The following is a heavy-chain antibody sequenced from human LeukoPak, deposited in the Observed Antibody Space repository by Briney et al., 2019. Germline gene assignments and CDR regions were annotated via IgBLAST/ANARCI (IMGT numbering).Heavy chain of an antibody. CDR1: GFTFSGYG. V-gene: IGHV3-23*01. D-gene: IGHD3-3*01. CDR2: ISGSGGST. Sequence: PGGSLRLSCAASGFTFSGYGMSWVRQAPGKGLEWVSAISGSGGSTYYADSVKGRFTISRDNSKNTLYLQMNSLRAEDTAVYYCAKSYYDFWSGYYQTFDYWGQGTLVTVSS. CDR3: AKSYYDFWSGYYQTFDY. J-gene: IGHJ4*02.